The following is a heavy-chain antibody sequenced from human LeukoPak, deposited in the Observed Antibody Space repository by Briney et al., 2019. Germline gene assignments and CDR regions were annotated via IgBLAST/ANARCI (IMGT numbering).Heavy chain of an antibody. Sequence: PSETLSLTCAVYGGSFSGYYWSWIRQPPEKGLEWIGEINHSGSTNYNPSLKSRVTISVDTSKNQFSLKLSSVTAADTAVYYCARHKRLRGMDVWGQGTTVTVSS. CDR1: GGSFSGYY. J-gene: IGHJ6*02. V-gene: IGHV4-34*01. CDR2: INHSGST. CDR3: ARHKRLRGMDV. D-gene: IGHD5-12*01.